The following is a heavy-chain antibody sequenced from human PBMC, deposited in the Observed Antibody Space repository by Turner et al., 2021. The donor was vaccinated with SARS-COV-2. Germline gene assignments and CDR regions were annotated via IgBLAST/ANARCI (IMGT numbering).Heavy chain of an antibody. CDR2: ISSSSSYI. J-gene: IGHJ5*02. V-gene: IGHV3-21*01. D-gene: IGHD3-22*01. CDR3: ARGTYYYDISVYSGTNWFDP. Sequence: EVQLVESGGGMVKPGGSLRLSCAASGFTFSSYTMYWVRQAPGKGLEWVSSISSSSSYIYYAGSVKGRFTISRDNAKNSLYLQMNSLRAEDTAVYYCARGTYYYDISVYSGTNWFDPWGQGTLVTVSS. CDR1: GFTFSSYT.